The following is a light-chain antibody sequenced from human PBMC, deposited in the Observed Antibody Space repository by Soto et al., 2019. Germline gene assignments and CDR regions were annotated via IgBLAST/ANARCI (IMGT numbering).Light chain of an antibody. J-gene: IGKJ1*01. Sequence: EFVLTQSPATLSLSPGDSATLSCRASQSVSSYLAWYQQKPGQAPRLRICGASTRSAGRAARLSGGGSGTDIAHTSSSLEPEDLAVYYCQKGSKWPPGTDGQGTKVDI. CDR3: QKGSKWPPGT. CDR2: GAS. V-gene: IGKV3-11*01. CDR1: QSVSSY.